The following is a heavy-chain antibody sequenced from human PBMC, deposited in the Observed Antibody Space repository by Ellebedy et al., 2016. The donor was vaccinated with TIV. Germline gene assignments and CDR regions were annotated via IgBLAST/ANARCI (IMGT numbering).Heavy chain of an antibody. D-gene: IGHD3-22*01. J-gene: IGHJ4*02. CDR1: GFTFTNYA. CDR3: AKGRGGGSDSSAPRYYFDY. Sequence: GESLKISCAAPGFTFTNYAMSWVRQAPGKGLEWVSTISNTGSRTYYAESVEGRFIISRDNSKRTLYLQMNSLRAEDTAVYYCAKGRGGGSDSSAPRYYFDYWGLGTLVTVSS. V-gene: IGHV3-23*01. CDR2: ISNTGSRT.